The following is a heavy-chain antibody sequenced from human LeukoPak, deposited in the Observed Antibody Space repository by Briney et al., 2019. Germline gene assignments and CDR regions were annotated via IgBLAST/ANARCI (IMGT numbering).Heavy chain of an antibody. CDR2: IYSGGST. V-gene: IGHV3-66*01. J-gene: IGHJ6*02. Sequence: GGSLRLSCAASGFTVSSNHMSWVRQAPGKGLEWVSVIYSGGSTYYADSVKGRFTISRDNSKNTLYLQMNSLRAEDTAVYYCARASGTTSYYYYGMDVWGQGTTVTVSS. CDR3: ARASGTTSYYYYGMDV. D-gene: IGHD1-1*01. CDR1: GFTVSSNH.